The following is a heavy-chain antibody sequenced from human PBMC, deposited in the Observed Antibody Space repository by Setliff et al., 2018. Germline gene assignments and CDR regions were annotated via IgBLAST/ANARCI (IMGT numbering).Heavy chain of an antibody. J-gene: IGHJ4*02. CDR3: SRLVRFCTRTTCQRLSGDDF. CDR2: ISPYTGNT. Sequence: ASVKVSCKASGYTFINFGISWVRQAPGQGLEWVGWISPYTGNTYYAPRLQDRVTLTADTSTNTAYMELRSLISDDTDVYYCSRLVRFCTRTTCQRLSGDDFWGQGTLVTVSS. CDR1: GYTFINFG. V-gene: IGHV1-18*01. D-gene: IGHD2-8*01.